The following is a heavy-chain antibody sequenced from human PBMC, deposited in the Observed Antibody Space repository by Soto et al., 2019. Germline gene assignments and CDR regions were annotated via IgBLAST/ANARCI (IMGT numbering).Heavy chain of an antibody. CDR3: ARMYSSGSGWFHP. J-gene: IGHJ5*02. CDR1: GYFIGAGGYY. CDR2: FYSSGSI. Sequence: SETLSLTXLVSGYFIGAGGYYWSWIRHHPGKGLEWIGSFYSSGSIIYNPSLRSRVSISGDMSTNQFSMSLTSVTAADTARYYCARMYSSGSGWFHPWGQGTLVTVSS. D-gene: IGHD6-19*01. V-gene: IGHV4-31*02.